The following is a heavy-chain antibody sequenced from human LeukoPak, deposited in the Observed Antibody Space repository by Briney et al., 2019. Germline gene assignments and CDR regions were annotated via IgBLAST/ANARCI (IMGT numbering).Heavy chain of an antibody. CDR3: ASEGDSSGYSYYGMDV. V-gene: IGHV3-21*01. CDR1: GFTFSSYS. D-gene: IGHD3-22*01. Sequence: PGGSLRLSCAASGFTFSSYSMNWVRQAPGKGLEWVSSISSSSSYIYYADSVKGRFTISRDNAKNSLYLQMNSLRAEDTAVYYCASEGDSSGYSYYGMDVWGQGTTVTVSS. CDR2: ISSSSSYI. J-gene: IGHJ6*02.